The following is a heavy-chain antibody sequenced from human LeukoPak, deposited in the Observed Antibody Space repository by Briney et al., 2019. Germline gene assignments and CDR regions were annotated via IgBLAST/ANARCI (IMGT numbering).Heavy chain of an antibody. J-gene: IGHJ6*03. CDR3: ARDPYSGSYGGYYHYYMDV. D-gene: IGHD1-26*01. CDR2: ITSSGSYM. Sequence: PGGSRRLSCAASGFSFSSYNMNWARQAPGKGPEWVSSITSSGSYMFYADSVKGRFTISRDNAENSLYLQMNSLRVEDTAVYFCARDPYSGSYGGYYHYYMDVWGKGTTVTVSS. CDR1: GFSFSSYN. V-gene: IGHV3-21*01.